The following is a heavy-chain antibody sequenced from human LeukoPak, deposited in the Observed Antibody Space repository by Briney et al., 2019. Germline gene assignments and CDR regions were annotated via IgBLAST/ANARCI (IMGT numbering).Heavy chain of an antibody. V-gene: IGHV4-59*01. D-gene: IGHD1-26*01. CDR1: GGSISSYY. CDR3: ANDVVGQNSGSYSQHHY. Sequence: PSETLSLTCTVSGGSISSYYWSWIRQPPGKGLEWIGYIYYSGSTNYNPSLKSRVTISVDTSKNQFSLKLSSVTAADTAVYYCANDVVGQNSGSYSQHHYWGQGTLVTVSS. J-gene: IGHJ4*02. CDR2: IYYSGST.